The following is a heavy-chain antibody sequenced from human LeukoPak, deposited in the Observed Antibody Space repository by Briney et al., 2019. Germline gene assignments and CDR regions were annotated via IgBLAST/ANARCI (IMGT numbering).Heavy chain of an antibody. J-gene: IGHJ4*02. V-gene: IGHV3-21*01. CDR1: GFSFPYS. CDR3: ASYYDFWSGYYTYYFDY. D-gene: IGHD3-3*01. Sequence: AGGSLRLSCEASGFSFPYSMNWVRQAPGKGLEWVSSISSSSSYIYYADSVKGRFTISRDNAKNSLYLQMNSLRAEDTAVYYCASYYDFWSGYYTYYFDYWGQGTLVTVSS. CDR2: ISSSSSYI.